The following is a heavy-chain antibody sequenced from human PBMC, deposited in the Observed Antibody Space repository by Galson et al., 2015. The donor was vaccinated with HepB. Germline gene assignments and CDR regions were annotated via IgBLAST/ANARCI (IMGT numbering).Heavy chain of an antibody. CDR3: ASLFRGGVVISPYDWFDP. J-gene: IGHJ5*02. V-gene: IGHV1-2*02. D-gene: IGHD3-3*01. CDR1: GYTFTGYY. Sequence: SVKVSCKASGYTFTGYYMHWVRQAPGQGLEWMGWINPNSGGTNYAQKFQGRVTMTRDTSISTAYMELSRLRSDDTAVYYCASLFRGGVVISPYDWFDPWGQGTLVTVSS. CDR2: INPNSGGT.